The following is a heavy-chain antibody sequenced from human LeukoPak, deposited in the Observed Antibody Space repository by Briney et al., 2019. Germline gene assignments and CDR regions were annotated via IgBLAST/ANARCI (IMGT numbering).Heavy chain of an antibody. D-gene: IGHD3-16*01. V-gene: IGHV3-7*04. J-gene: IGHJ4*02. CDR2: INRAGIES. Sequence: GGSLRLSCAASGFTFTDYWMTWVRQVPGKGLEWVANINRAGIESYYVDSVKGRFTISRDNAENSLYLQMDSLRVEDTAVYYCARGGSYGDYWGQGILVTVSS. CDR1: GFTFTDYW. CDR3: ARGGSYGDY.